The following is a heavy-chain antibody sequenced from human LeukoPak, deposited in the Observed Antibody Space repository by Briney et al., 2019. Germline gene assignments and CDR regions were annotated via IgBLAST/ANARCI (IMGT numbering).Heavy chain of an antibody. CDR3: ARATTPRFDYYYGMDV. D-gene: IGHD1-1*01. Sequence: WASVKVSCKTSGYTFTRYYMYWVRQAPGQGLELMGVINPSGGSTSYAQKFQGRVTMTRDTSTSTVYMELSSLRSEDTAVYYCARATTPRFDYYYGMDVWGQGTTVTVSS. CDR1: GYTFTRYY. V-gene: IGHV1-46*01. CDR2: INPSGGST. J-gene: IGHJ6*02.